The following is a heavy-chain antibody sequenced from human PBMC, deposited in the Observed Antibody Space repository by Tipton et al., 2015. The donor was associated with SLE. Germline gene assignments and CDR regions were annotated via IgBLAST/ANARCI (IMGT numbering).Heavy chain of an antibody. CDR3: AKEMATSLPDY. CDR1: GFTFSSYA. Sequence: SLRLSCAASGFTFSSYAMSWVRQAPGKGLEWVSVFYSGCSSTYYADSVKGRFTISRDNSKNTLYLQMNSLRAEDTAVYYCAKEMATSLPDYWGQGTLVTVSS. J-gene: IGHJ4*02. D-gene: IGHD5-24*01. V-gene: IGHV3-23*03. CDR2: FYSGCSST.